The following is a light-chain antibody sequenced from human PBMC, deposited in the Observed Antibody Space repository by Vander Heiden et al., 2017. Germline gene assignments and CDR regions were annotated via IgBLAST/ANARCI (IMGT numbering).Light chain of an antibody. Sequence: SYVLTQPPSVSVAPGKTATISCGGINIGSYSVHWHQQKPRQAPVMVVYDDRDRPSEIPDRFSGSNSGNTATLTISRVEAGDEADYYCQAWDTATDHYVFGPGTTVTVL. J-gene: IGLJ1*01. CDR3: QAWDTATDHYV. V-gene: IGLV3-21*03. CDR1: NIGSYS. CDR2: DDR.